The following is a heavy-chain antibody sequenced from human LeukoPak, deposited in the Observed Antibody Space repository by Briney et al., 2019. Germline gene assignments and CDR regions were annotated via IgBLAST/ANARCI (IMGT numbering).Heavy chain of an antibody. Sequence: GESLKISCKGSGYSFANYWIGWVRHMPGKGLEWMGIIYPGDSDTRYSPSFQAQVTISADKSITTAYLQWSNLRASDTAMYFCAKLRDGRAFGAIDCWGQGTLVTVSS. CDR1: GYSFANYW. CDR2: IYPGDSDT. CDR3: AKLRDGRAFGAIDC. J-gene: IGHJ4*02. D-gene: IGHD3-10*01. V-gene: IGHV5-51*01.